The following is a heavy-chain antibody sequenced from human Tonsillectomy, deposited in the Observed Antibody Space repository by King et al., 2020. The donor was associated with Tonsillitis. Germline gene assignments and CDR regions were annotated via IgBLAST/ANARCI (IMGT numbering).Heavy chain of an antibody. Sequence: VQLVESGGGLVQPGGSLRLSCAASGFTVSCFAMPWVRPAPGKGLEWVPMISDSAGGTYYADSVYGRFTISRDNSKNTLYLQVNGLGAEDTALYYCAKLLRSGYHLYYMDVWGKGTTVTVSS. J-gene: IGHJ6*03. CDR1: GFTVSCFA. V-gene: IGHV3-23*04. CDR3: AKLLRSGYHLYYMDV. D-gene: IGHD3-3*01. CDR2: ISDSAGGT.